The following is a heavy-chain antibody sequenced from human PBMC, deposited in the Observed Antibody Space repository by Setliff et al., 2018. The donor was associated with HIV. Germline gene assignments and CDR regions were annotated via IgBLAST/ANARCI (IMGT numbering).Heavy chain of an antibody. Sequence: SETLSLTCTVSGGSISRHYWSWIRQSPGKGLEWIGYINDSGSAKYNPSLKSRVTISVDTSKSQFSLKLNSVTAADSAIYYCAREFCTHGVCYEYYLDYWGQGTLVTVSS. CDR3: AREFCTHGVCYEYYLDY. CDR2: INDSGSA. CDR1: GGSISRHY. J-gene: IGHJ4*02. V-gene: IGHV4-59*11. D-gene: IGHD2-8*01.